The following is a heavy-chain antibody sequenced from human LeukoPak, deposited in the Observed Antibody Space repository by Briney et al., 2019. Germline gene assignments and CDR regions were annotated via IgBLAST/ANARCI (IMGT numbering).Heavy chain of an antibody. CDR2: VRNKPNGYTP. CDR3: TRVRHGDYFDY. CDR1: GFSISDHY. Sequence: GGSLRLSCAASGFSISDHYMDWVRQAPGKGLEWVGRVRNKPNGYTPDYGTSVKGRFTISRDDSKNSLYLQMNSLTSEDTAVYYCTRVRHGDYFDYWGQGTLVSVSS. D-gene: IGHD4-17*01. V-gene: IGHV3-72*01. J-gene: IGHJ4*02.